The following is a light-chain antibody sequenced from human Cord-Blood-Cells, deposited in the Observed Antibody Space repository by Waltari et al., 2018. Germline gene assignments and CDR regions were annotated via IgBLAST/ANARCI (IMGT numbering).Light chain of an antibody. CDR3: CSYAGSSTWV. CDR1: SSDAGSYNL. CDR2: EGS. V-gene: IGLV2-23*01. Sequence: QSALTQPASVSGSPGQSITISCTATSSDAGSYNLVSWYQQHPGKAPKLMIYEGSKRPSGVSNRFSGSKSGNTASLTISGLQAEDEADYYCCSYAGSSTWVFGGGTKLTVL. J-gene: IGLJ3*02.